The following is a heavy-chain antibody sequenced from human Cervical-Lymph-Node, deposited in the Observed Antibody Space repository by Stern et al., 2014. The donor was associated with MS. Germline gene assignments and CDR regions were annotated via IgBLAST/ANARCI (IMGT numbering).Heavy chain of an antibody. J-gene: IGHJ2*01. CDR2: VYYSGSI. V-gene: IGHV4-31*03. CDR3: ARNPALWYFDL. D-gene: IGHD3-3*02. Sequence: QVQLQESGPGLVKPLQTLSLTCTVSGGSFSSGGYFWNWIRQHPGKGLEWIGHVYYSGSIAYNPSPKSRVTISVATSKNQFSLRLRSVTAADTAVYYCARNPALWYFDLWGRGTLAAVSS. CDR1: GGSFSSGGYF.